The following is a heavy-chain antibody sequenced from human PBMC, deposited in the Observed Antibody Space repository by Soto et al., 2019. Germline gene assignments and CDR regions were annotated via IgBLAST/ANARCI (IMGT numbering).Heavy chain of an antibody. CDR1: GGSISSSSYY. V-gene: IGHV4-39*01. CDR3: ARRSDSSSWYRLDY. CDR2: IYYSGST. Sequence: KQSPTLSLTCTVSGGSISSSSYYWGWIRQPPGKGLEWIGSIYYSGSTYYNPSLKSRVTISVDTSKNQFSLKLSSVTAADTAVYYCARRSDSSSWYRLDYWGQGTLVTVSS. J-gene: IGHJ4*02. D-gene: IGHD6-13*01.